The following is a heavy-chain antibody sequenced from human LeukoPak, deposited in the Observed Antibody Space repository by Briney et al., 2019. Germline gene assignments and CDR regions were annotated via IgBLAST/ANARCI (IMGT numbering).Heavy chain of an antibody. Sequence: ASVTVSCMACGGTFSNYVLSWVRQPPARGLAWVGGIIPIFGTANYAQKFQSRVTITADKSTSTAYMELSSLRSEDTAVYYCTRGGEMATSTFQSWGQGALVTVSS. CDR1: GGTFSNYV. V-gene: IGHV1-69*06. CDR2: IIPIFGTA. D-gene: IGHD5-24*01. J-gene: IGHJ4*02. CDR3: TRGGEMATSTFQS.